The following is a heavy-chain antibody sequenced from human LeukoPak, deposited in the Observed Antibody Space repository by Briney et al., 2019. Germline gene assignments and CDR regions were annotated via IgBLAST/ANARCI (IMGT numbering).Heavy chain of an antibody. CDR1: GGSFSGYY. Sequence: PSETLSLTCAVYGGSFSGYYWSWIRQPPGKGLEWIGSIFYSGSTYYNPSLKSRVTISVDTSKNQFSLKLSSVTAADTAVYYCARGLNWGQGTLVTVSS. V-gene: IGHV4-34*12. CDR3: ARGLN. CDR2: IFYSGST. D-gene: IGHD3-22*01. J-gene: IGHJ4*02.